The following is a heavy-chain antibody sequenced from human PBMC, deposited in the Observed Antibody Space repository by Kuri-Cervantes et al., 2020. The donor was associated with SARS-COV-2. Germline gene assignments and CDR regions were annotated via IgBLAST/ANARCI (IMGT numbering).Heavy chain of an antibody. J-gene: IGHJ4*02. V-gene: IGHV1-69*06. CDR2: IIPIFGTA. CDR1: GGTFSSYA. Sequence: SVKVSCKGSGGTFSSYAISWVRQAPGQGLEWMGGIIPIFGTANYAQRLQGRVTITADKSTSTAYMELSSLRSEDTAVYYCAREGSCSSTSCPSDYWGQGTLVTVSS. D-gene: IGHD2-2*01. CDR3: AREGSCSSTSCPSDY.